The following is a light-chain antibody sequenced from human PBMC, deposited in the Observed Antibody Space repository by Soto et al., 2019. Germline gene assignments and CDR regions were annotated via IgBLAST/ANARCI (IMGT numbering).Light chain of an antibody. CDR2: GAS. CDR1: QSISSTY. V-gene: IGKV3-15*01. Sequence: EIVLTQSPGTLSLSPGERATLSCRASQSISSTYLAWYQQKPGQAPRLLIYGASTRATGIPARFSGSGSGTEFTLTISSLQSEDFAVYYCQQYHIWPSITFGQGTRLEIK. J-gene: IGKJ5*01. CDR3: QQYHIWPSIT.